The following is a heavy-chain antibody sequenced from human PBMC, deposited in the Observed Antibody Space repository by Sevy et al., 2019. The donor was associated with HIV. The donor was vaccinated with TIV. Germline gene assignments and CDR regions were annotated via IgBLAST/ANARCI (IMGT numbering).Heavy chain of an antibody. J-gene: IGHJ6*02. V-gene: IGHV3-30*18. D-gene: IGHD1-26*01. CDR2: IAHDGINE. CDR3: ANAYSGSYSHSYLYALDV. Sequence: GGSLRLSCIGSGFSFSYYGIHWVRQAPGKALDWVALIAHDGINEYYADSVKGRFTISRDNSKNTVYLEMNSLRNEDTGIYFCANAYSGSYSHSYLYALDVWGQGTTVTVSS. CDR1: GFSFSYYG.